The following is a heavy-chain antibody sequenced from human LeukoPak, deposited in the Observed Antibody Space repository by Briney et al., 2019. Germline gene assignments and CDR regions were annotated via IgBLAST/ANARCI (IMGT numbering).Heavy chain of an antibody. CDR3: VRDHYWLEYCINGVCQDSFDI. Sequence: GGSLRLSCAASGFTFNNYGMHWVRQAPGKGLEWVAFVYYHGNTKYYAASVKGRFTISRDNSRNSLYIQMNSLRTEDTAVYHCVRDHYWLEYCINGVCQDSFDIWGQGTMVTVSS. D-gene: IGHD2-8*01. CDR2: VYYHGNTK. CDR1: GFTFNNYG. J-gene: IGHJ3*02. V-gene: IGHV3-30*19.